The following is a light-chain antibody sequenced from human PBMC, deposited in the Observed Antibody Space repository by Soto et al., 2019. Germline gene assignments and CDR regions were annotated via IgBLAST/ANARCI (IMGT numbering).Light chain of an antibody. J-gene: IGKJ2*01. CDR1: QSVSSN. CDR3: EQYNNWPPYT. Sequence: EIVMTQSPAPLSVSPGERATLSCRASQSVSSNLTWYQQKPGQAPRLLIYGASTRATGIPARFSGSGSGTYFTLTGSTLQSEDFAVYYYEQYNNWPPYTFGQGTKVEIK. V-gene: IGKV3-15*01. CDR2: GAS.